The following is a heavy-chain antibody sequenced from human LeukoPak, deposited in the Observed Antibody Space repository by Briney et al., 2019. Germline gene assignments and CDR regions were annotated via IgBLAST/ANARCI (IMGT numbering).Heavy chain of an antibody. D-gene: IGHD3-10*01. Sequence: SETLSLTCAVYGGSFSGYYWSWIRQPPGKGLEWIGEINHSGSTNYNPSLKSRVTISVDTSKNQFSLKLSTVTAADTAVYYYARGRNYYGSGSYFRRNWFDPWGQGTLVTVSS. CDR3: ARGRNYYGSGSYFRRNWFDP. V-gene: IGHV4-34*01. CDR1: GGSFSGYY. J-gene: IGHJ5*02. CDR2: INHSGST.